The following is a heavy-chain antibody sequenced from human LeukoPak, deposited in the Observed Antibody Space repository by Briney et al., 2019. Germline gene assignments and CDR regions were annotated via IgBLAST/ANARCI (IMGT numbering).Heavy chain of an antibody. CDR3: ARHPSYYYDSSGYPDY. CDR2: IYHSGSP. J-gene: IGHJ4*02. CDR1: GGSISSNNW. D-gene: IGHD3-22*01. V-gene: IGHV4-4*02. Sequence: SGTLSLTCAVSGGSISSNNWWGWVRQPPGKGLEWIGEIYHSGSPNYNPSLKSRVTISVDKSRNHFSLNLSSVTAADTAVYYCARHPSYYYDSSGYPDYWGQGTLVTVSS.